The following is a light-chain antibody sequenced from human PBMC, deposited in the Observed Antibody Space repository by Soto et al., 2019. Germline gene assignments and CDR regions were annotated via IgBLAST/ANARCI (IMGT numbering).Light chain of an antibody. CDR3: QHYGSSPPWT. V-gene: IGKV3-20*01. J-gene: IGKJ1*01. CDR1: QSVSSDY. CDR2: DAS. Sequence: EIVLTQSPDTLSLSPGERATLSCRASQSVSSDYLAWYQQKPGQAPRLLIFDASSRATGIPDRFSGSGSGTDFTLTISRLEPEDFAVYYCQHYGSSPPWTFSQGTKLEIK.